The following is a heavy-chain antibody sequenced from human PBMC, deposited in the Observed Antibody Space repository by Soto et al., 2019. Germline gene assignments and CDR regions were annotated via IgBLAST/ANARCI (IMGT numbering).Heavy chain of an antibody. J-gene: IGHJ4*02. CDR2: IIPIFGTA. V-gene: IGHV1-69*01. D-gene: IGHD6-13*01. CDR3: ASHGRSWYPLDY. CDR1: GGTFSSYA. Sequence: QVQLVQSGAEVKKPGSSVKVSCKASGGTFSSYASSWVRQAPGQGLEWRGGIIPIFGTANYAQKFQGRVTSTADASTSTAYMELSSLRSEDTAVYYCASHGRSWYPLDYWGQGTLVTVSS.